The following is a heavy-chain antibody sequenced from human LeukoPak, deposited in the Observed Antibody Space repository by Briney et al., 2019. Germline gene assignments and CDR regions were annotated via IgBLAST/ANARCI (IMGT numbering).Heavy chain of an antibody. CDR2: IIPILGIA. CDR3: AREAPGYYDSSGYHHFDY. J-gene: IGHJ4*02. D-gene: IGHD3-22*01. CDR1: GYTFTIYD. Sequence: SVKVSCKPSGYTFTIYDISWVRQAPGQGGGWMGRIIPILGIANYAQKFQGRVTITADKSTSTAYMELSSLRSEDTAVYYCAREAPGYYDSSGYHHFDYWGQGTLVTVSS. V-gene: IGHV1-69*04.